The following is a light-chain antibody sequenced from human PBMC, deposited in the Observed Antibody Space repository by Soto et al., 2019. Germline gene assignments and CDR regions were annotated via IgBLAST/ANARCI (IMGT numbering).Light chain of an antibody. CDR3: SSYTTTNSWV. J-gene: IGLJ3*02. CDR1: NSDVGAYNY. V-gene: IGLV2-14*03. CDR2: DVS. Sequence: QSALTQPASVSGSPGQSITISCTGTNSDVGAYNYVSWYQDHPGKAPKLIMFDVSNRPSGVSDRFSGSKSGNAASLTISGLQAEDEADYYCSSYTTTNSWVFGGGTKLTV.